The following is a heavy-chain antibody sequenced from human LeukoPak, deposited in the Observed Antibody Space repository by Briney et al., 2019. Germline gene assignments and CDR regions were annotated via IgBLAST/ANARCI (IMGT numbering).Heavy chain of an antibody. J-gene: IGHJ4*02. CDR1: GFTFSNYG. D-gene: IGHD3-10*01. V-gene: IGHV3-30*18. CDR3: AKQRVRGDHYFDY. Sequence: GGSLRLSCTASGFTFSNYGMHWVRQAPGKGLEWVAVVSYDGGITYYADSVEGRFIISRDNSKNTLYLQLNSLRAEDTAVYYCAKQRVRGDHYFDYWGQGTLVTVSS. CDR2: VSYDGGIT.